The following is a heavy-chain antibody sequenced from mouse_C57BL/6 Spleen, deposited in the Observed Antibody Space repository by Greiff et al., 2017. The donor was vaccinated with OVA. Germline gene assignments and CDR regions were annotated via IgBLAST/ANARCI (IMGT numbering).Heavy chain of an antibody. Sequence: VQLQQSGPELVKPGASVKISCKASGYAFSSSWMNWVKQRPGKGLEWIGRIYPGDGDTKYNGKFKGKATLTADKSSSTAYMQLSSLTSDDSAVYFCARRDYVDAMDYWGQGTSVTVSS. CDR3: ARRDYVDAMDY. D-gene: IGHD2-4*01. V-gene: IGHV1-82*01. CDR1: GYAFSSSW. J-gene: IGHJ4*01. CDR2: IYPGDGDT.